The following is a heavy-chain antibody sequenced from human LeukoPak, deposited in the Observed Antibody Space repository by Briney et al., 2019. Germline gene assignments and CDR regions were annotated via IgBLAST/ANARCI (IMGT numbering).Heavy chain of an antibody. CDR1: GYTFTSYG. V-gene: IGHV1-18*01. D-gene: IGHD3-3*01. CDR3: ARGGVTIFGVVTTIDY. CDR2: ISAYNGNT. J-gene: IGHJ4*02. Sequence: ASVKVSCKASGYTFTSYGISWVRQAPGQGLEWMGWISAYNGNTNYAQKLQGRVTMTTDTSTSTAYMELRSLRSDDTAVYYRARGGVTIFGVVTTIDYWGQGTLVTVSS.